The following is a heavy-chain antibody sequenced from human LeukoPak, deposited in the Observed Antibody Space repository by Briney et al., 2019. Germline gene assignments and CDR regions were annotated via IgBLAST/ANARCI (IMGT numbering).Heavy chain of an antibody. CDR3: ARDPGTYTGSYYGLN. J-gene: IGHJ4*02. Sequence: GGSLRLSCAASGFTFSSYGMHWVRQAPGKGLEWVAFVRYDSSNKYYADSVKGRFTVSRDNSKNMLYLQMNSLRAEDTAVYYCARDPGTYTGSYYGLNWGQGTLVTV. CDR1: GFTFSSYG. V-gene: IGHV3-30*02. CDR2: VRYDSSNK. D-gene: IGHD1-26*01.